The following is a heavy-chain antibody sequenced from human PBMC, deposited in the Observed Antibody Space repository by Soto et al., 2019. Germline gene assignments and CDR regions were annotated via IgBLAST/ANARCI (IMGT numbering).Heavy chain of an antibody. CDR3: ARGSTITMVRGVMYYYYGMDV. CDR2: IYPGDSDT. CDR1: GYSLTSYW. J-gene: IGHJ6*02. Sequence: GESLKISCKGSGYSLTSYWIGWVRQMPGKGLEWMGIIYPGDSDTRYSPSFQGQVTISADKSISTAYLQWSSLKASDTAMYYCARGSTITMVRGVMYYYYGMDVWGQGTTVTVSS. D-gene: IGHD3-10*01. V-gene: IGHV5-51*01.